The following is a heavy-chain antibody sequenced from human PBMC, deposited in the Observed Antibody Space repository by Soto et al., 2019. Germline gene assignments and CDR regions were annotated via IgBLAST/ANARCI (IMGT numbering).Heavy chain of an antibody. D-gene: IGHD3-9*01. V-gene: IGHV4-59*08. CDR1: GGSVSSYY. Sequence: SETLSLTCTVSGGSVSSYYWSWIRQSPGKGLEWIGYIYYSGSTKYKPSLKSRVTISVDTSKNQFSLKVSSATAADTAVYYCARLERLATISYYFDFWGPGALVTVSS. CDR3: ARLERLATISYYFDF. CDR2: IYYSGST. J-gene: IGHJ4*02.